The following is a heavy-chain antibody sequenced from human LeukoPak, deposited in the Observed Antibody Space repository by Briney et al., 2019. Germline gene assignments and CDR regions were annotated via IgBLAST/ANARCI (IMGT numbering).Heavy chain of an antibody. Sequence: GESLQISFKGSGYGFTSYWIAWVRPVPGKGLEWMGIIYPGDSDTRYSPSFQGQVTISADKSISNAYLQWSSLKASDTAMYYCARQGGYSGYEDPYYFDYWGQGTLVTVSS. J-gene: IGHJ4*02. CDR3: ARQGGYSGYEDPYYFDY. CDR2: IYPGDSDT. CDR1: GYGFTSYW. V-gene: IGHV5-51*01. D-gene: IGHD5-12*01.